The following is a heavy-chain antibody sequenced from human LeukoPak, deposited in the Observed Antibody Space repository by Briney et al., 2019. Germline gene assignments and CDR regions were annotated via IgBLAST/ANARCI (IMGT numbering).Heavy chain of an antibody. Sequence: HAGASLRLSCAASGFSFSSYAMGWVRVAPEKGLEWVSLISGSGDNSYYADSVKGRFTISRDNSKNTLYLQVSSLRAEDTALYYCAKCLGDGTNYYFAHWGQGTLVTVSS. J-gene: IGHJ4*02. CDR2: ISGSGDNS. CDR1: GFSFSSYA. D-gene: IGHD4/OR15-4a*01. V-gene: IGHV3-23*01. CDR3: AKCLGDGTNYYFAH.